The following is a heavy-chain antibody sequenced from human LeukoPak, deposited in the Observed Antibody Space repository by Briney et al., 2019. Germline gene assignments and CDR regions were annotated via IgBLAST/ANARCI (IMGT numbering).Heavy chain of an antibody. J-gene: IGHJ4*02. CDR3: ARRGGWLQLIPPQAGFDY. Sequence: SETLSLTCTVSGGSISSYYWRWIRQPPGKGLEWLGYICYCGSTNYNPSLKSRVTISVDTSKNQFSLKLSSVTAADTAVYYCARRGGWLQLIPPQAGFDYWGQGTLVTVSS. V-gene: IGHV4-59*01. CDR2: ICYCGST. D-gene: IGHD5-24*01. CDR1: GGSISSYY.